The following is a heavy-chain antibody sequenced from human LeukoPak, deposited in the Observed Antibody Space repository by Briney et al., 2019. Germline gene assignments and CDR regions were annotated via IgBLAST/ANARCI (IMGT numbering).Heavy chain of an antibody. D-gene: IGHD3-10*01. V-gene: IGHV4-59*13. J-gene: IGHJ5*02. Sequence: PSETLSLTCTVSGCSISSYYWIWLRQPPGKGLEWLGYIYYSWSTNYNPSLKSRVTISVDTSKNQFSLKLSSVTAADTAVYYCARDMWFGELFHWFDPWGQGTLVTVSS. CDR3: ARDMWFGELFHWFDP. CDR2: IYYSWST. CDR1: GCSISSYY.